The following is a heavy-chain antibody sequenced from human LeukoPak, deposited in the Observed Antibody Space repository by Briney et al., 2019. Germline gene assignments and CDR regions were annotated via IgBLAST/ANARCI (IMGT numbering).Heavy chain of an antibody. CDR3: ARAKLYSGGWFGEGDYYYMDV. V-gene: IGHV3-21*01. CDR1: GFTFSSYS. D-gene: IGHD6-19*01. CDR2: ISSSSSYI. J-gene: IGHJ6*03. Sequence: GGSLRLSCAASGFTFSSYSMNWVRQAPGKGPEWVSSISSSSSYIYYADSVKGRFTISRDNAKNSMYLQMNSLRAEDTAVYYCARAKLYSGGWFGEGDYYYMDVWGKGTTVTVSS.